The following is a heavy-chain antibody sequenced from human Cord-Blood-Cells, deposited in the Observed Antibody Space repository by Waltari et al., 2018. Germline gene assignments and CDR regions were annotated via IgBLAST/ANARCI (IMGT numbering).Heavy chain of an antibody. D-gene: IGHD3-3*01. CDR3: AKGPANYDFWSGYDY. CDR1: GFTFSSYA. V-gene: IGHV3-23*01. Sequence: EVQLLESGGGLVQPGGSLRLSCAASGFTFSSYAMSWVRQAPGKGLEWVSAISGSGGSTYYSDSVKGRFTISRDNSKNTLYLQMNSLRAEDTAVYYCAKGPANYDFWSGYDYWGQGTLVTVSS. J-gene: IGHJ4*02. CDR2: ISGSGGST.